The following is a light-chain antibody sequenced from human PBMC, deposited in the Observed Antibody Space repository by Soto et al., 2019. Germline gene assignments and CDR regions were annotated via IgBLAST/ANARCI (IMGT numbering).Light chain of an antibody. Sequence: DIQMTQSPSPLSASVGDRVDITCRTSQSVSSYLNWYQAKPGKAPKLLIYEASSLESGVPSRFSGSGSGTEFTLTISSLQSEDFAVYYCQQYNNWPPLTFGQGTRLEIK. CDR1: QSVSSY. CDR3: QQYNNWPPLT. V-gene: IGKV1-39*01. CDR2: EAS. J-gene: IGKJ5*01.